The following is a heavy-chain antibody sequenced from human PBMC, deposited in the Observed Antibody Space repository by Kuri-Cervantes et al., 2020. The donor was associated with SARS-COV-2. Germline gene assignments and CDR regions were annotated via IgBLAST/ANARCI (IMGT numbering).Heavy chain of an antibody. V-gene: IGHV4-34*01. CDR3: ARGPGLYSRKAYGMDV. CDR2: INHGGST. D-gene: IGHD3-16*02. Sequence: SETLSLTCAIYCGSFSRYHWCRFRQPPGKGLEWIGEINHGGSTNYNPSLKSRVTISVDTSKNQFSLKLSSVTAADTAVYYCARGPGLYSRKAYGMDVWGQGTTVTVSS. J-gene: IGHJ6*02. CDR1: CGSFSRYH.